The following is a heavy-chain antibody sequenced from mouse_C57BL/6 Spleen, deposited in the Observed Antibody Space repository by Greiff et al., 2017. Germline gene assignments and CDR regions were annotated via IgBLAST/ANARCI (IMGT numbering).Heavy chain of an antibody. J-gene: IGHJ2*01. CDR1: GYAFSSSW. V-gene: IGHV1-82*01. CDR2: IYPGDGDT. Sequence: QVQLQQSGPELVKPGASVKISCKASGYAFSSSWMNWVKQRPGKGLEWIGRIYPGDGDTNYNGKFKGKATLTADKSSSTAYMQLSSLTSEDSAVYCCARAGIYDGYYDYWGQGTTLTVSS. D-gene: IGHD2-3*01. CDR3: ARAGIYDGYYDY.